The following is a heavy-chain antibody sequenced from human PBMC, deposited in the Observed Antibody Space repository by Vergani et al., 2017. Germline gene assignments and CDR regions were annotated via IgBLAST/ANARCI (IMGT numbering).Heavy chain of an antibody. CDR3: ARTTRDGYNFDY. V-gene: IGHV4-59*08. J-gene: IGHJ4*02. Sequence: QVQLQESGPGLVKPSETLSLTCTVSGGSISSYYWSWIRQPPGKGLEWIGYIYYSGSTNYNPSLKSRVTISVDTSKNQFSLKLSSVTAGDTAVYYCARTTRDGYNFDYWGQGTLVTVSS. CDR1: GGSISSYY. D-gene: IGHD5-24*01. CDR2: IYYSGST.